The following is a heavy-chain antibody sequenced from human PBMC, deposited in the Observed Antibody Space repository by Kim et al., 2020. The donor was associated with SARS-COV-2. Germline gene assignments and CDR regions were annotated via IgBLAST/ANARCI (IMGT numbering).Heavy chain of an antibody. J-gene: IGHJ6*02. CDR1: GGSISSSSYY. D-gene: IGHD3-22*01. Sequence: SETLSLTCTVSGGSISSSSYYWGWIRQPPGKGLEWIGSIYYSGSTYYNPSLKSRVTISVDTSKNQFSLKLSSVTAADTAVYYCARHDHYYDSSGAYYYGMDVWGQGTTVTVSS. CDR2: IYYSGST. V-gene: IGHV4-39*01. CDR3: ARHDHYYDSSGAYYYGMDV.